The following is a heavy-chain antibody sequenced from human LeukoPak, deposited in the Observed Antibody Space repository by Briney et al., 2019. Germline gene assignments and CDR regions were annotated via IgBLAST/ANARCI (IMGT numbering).Heavy chain of an antibody. Sequence: GGSLRLSCTASGFTFSSYAMHWVRQAPGKGLEWVAVISYDGSNKYYADSVKGRFTISRDNSKNTLYLQMNSLRAEDTAVYYCAREGLRYFDWLSDGMDVWGQGTTVTVSS. CDR3: AREGLRYFDWLSDGMDV. J-gene: IGHJ6*02. V-gene: IGHV3-30-3*01. CDR1: GFTFSSYA. D-gene: IGHD3-9*01. CDR2: ISYDGSNK.